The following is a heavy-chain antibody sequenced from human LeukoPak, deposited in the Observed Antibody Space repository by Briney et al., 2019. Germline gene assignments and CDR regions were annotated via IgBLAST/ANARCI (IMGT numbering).Heavy chain of an antibody. CDR2: ISGSGGST. J-gene: IGHJ4*02. CDR1: GFTFSSYA. V-gene: IGHV3-23*01. D-gene: IGHD2-21*01. Sequence: GGSLRLSCAASGFTFSSYAMSWVRQAPGKGLEWVSAISGSGGSTYYVDSVKGRFTISRDNSKNTLYLQMNSLRAEDTAVYYCAKDLGGFLWLYDYWGQGTLVTVSS. CDR3: AKDLGGFLWLYDY.